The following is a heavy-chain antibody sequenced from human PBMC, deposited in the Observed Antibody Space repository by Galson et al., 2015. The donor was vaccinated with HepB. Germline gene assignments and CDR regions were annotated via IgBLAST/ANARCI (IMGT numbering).Heavy chain of an antibody. CDR3: AKGRGWYTGFDS. J-gene: IGHJ4*02. CDR2: IRGDTYGT. V-gene: IGHV3-23*01. Sequence: LRLSCAGSGFIFSNYALSWVRQAPGKGLQWVSGIRGDTYGTYYADSVKGRFTISRDNSNSRLYLQMTSVTADDTATYYCAKGRGWYTGFDSWGQGALVTVSS. D-gene: IGHD6-19*01. CDR1: GFIFSNYA.